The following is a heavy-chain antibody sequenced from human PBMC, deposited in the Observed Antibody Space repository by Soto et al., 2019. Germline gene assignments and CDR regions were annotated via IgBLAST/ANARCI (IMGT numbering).Heavy chain of an antibody. Sequence: SETLSLTCAVYGGSFSGYYWSWIRQHPGKGLEWIGYIYYSGSTYYNPSLKSRVTISVDTSKNQFSLKLSSVTAADTAVYYCARAYYDFWSGKNSLQSYFDYWGQGTLVTVSS. J-gene: IGHJ4*02. CDR3: ARAYYDFWSGKNSLQSYFDY. D-gene: IGHD3-3*01. V-gene: IGHV4-31*11. CDR1: GGSFSGYY. CDR2: IYYSGST.